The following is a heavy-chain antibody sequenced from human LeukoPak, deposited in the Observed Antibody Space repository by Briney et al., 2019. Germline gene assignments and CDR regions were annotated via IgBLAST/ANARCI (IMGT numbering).Heavy chain of an antibody. CDR2: ISAYNGNT. D-gene: IGHD3-16*01. Sequence: PRASVKVSCKASGYTFTSYGISWVRQAPGQGLEWMGWISAYNGNTNYAQKVQGRVTMTTETSTSTAYMELRSPRSDDTAVYYCARSGFRRVTDLDIWGQGTMVTVSS. J-gene: IGHJ3*02. CDR1: GYTFTSYG. CDR3: ARSGFRRVTDLDI. V-gene: IGHV1-18*01.